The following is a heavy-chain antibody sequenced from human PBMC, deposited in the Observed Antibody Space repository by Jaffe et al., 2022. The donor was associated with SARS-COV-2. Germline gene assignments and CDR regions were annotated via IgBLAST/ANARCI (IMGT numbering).Heavy chain of an antibody. CDR1: GFTFSSYG. CDR3: ARESEVNYYDSSGYLAY. Sequence: QVQLVESGGGVVQPGRSLRLSCAASGFTFSSYGMHWVRQAPGKGLEWVAVIWYDGSNKYYADSVKGRFTISRDNSKNTLYLQMNSLRAEDTAVYYCARESEVNYYDSSGYLAYWGQGTLVTVSS. J-gene: IGHJ4*02. V-gene: IGHV3-33*01. CDR2: IWYDGSNK. D-gene: IGHD3-22*01.